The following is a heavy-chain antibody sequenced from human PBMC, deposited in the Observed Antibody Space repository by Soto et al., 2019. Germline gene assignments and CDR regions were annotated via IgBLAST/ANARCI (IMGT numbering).Heavy chain of an antibody. V-gene: IGHV4-59*01. CDR1: CGSISSYY. J-gene: IGHJ4*02. Sequence: SETLSLPCTVSCGSISSYYWSWILQPPGKGLEWIGYIYYSGSTNYNPSLKSRVTISVDTSKNQFSLKLSSVTAADTAVYYCARVIAARRGGFDYWGQGTLVTLSS. CDR2: IYYSGST. D-gene: IGHD6-6*01. CDR3: ARVIAARRGGFDY.